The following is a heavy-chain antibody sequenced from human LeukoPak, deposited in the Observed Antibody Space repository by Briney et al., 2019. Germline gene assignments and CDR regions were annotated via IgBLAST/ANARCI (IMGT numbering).Heavy chain of an antibody. Sequence: AGESLKISCKGSGYIFPNYWIGWVRQVPGKGLEWMRIIYPGDSDTRYSPSFQGQVTISADKSISTAYLQWSSLKAPDTAMYYCARHVTLTTVTPMPVCFFDIWGQGTMVTVSS. D-gene: IGHD4-17*01. J-gene: IGHJ3*02. V-gene: IGHV5-51*01. CDR3: ARHVTLTTVTPMPVCFFDI. CDR1: GYIFPNYW. CDR2: IYPGDSDT.